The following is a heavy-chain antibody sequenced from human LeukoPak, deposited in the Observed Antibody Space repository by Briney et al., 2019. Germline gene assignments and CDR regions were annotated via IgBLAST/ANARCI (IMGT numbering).Heavy chain of an antibody. Sequence: GGSLRLSCAASGFTFSSYSMNWVRQAPGKGLEWVSYIGSSSSTIYYADSVKGRFTISRDNAKNSLYLQMNSLRAEDTAVYYCARWGSGSEDYAFDIWGQGTMVTVSS. D-gene: IGHD1-26*01. CDR1: GFTFSSYS. CDR3: ARWGSGSEDYAFDI. V-gene: IGHV3-48*01. CDR2: IGSSSSTI. J-gene: IGHJ3*02.